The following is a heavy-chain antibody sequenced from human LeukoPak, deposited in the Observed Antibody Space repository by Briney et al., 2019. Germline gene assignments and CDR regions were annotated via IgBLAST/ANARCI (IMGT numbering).Heavy chain of an antibody. CDR1: GYTFTNYW. D-gene: IGHD5-24*01. CDR3: RTYPSGDGYTLVF. V-gene: IGHV5-51*01. J-gene: IGHJ4*02. CDR2: INPADSET. Sequence: GESLKISCTGSGYTFTNYWIGWVRQMPGKGLEWMGIINPADSETRYSPSFQGQVTFSADKSISTAYLQSSSLQTSDTAMYYFRTYPSGDGYTLVFWGQGTLVTVSS.